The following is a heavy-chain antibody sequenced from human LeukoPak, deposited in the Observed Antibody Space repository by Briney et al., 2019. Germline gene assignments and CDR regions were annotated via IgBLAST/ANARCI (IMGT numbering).Heavy chain of an antibody. CDR2: INVGNGDT. V-gene: IGHV1-3*01. CDR3: TRDMYYGSGGVFDH. Sequence: ASVKVYCKTSGYTFTNNAVHWVRQAPGQRLEFVGWINVGNGDTQYSQKFQGRVTITRDASASTAYMELSSLRSEDTAVYYCTRDMYYGSGGVFDHWGQGTLVTVSS. D-gene: IGHD3-10*01. J-gene: IGHJ4*02. CDR1: GYTFTNNA.